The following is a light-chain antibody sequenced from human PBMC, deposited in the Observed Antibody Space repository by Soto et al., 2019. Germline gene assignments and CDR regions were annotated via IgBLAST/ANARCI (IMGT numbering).Light chain of an antibody. CDR3: QQYSRSRWT. Sequence: EIVLTQSPGTLSLSPGERATLSCRTTQRISTAFLAWYQQKPGQAPRLLIYGTSNRATGIPDRFSASGSGIDFTLTISRLEPEDFAVYYCQQYSRSRWTFGQGTKVEIK. CDR1: QRISTAF. V-gene: IGKV3-20*01. CDR2: GTS. J-gene: IGKJ1*01.